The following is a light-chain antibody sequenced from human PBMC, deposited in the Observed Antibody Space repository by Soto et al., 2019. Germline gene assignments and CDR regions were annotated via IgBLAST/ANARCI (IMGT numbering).Light chain of an antibody. CDR1: SSDVGGYNY. CDR2: EVS. J-gene: IGLJ2*01. Sequence: QSALTKPPSASGSPGQSVTISCTGPSSDVGGYNYVSWYQQHPGKAPKLMIYEVSKRPSGVPDRFSGSKSGNTASLTVSGLQAEDEADYYCSSYAGSNNFVVFGGGTKLTVL. CDR3: SSYAGSNNFVV. V-gene: IGLV2-8*01.